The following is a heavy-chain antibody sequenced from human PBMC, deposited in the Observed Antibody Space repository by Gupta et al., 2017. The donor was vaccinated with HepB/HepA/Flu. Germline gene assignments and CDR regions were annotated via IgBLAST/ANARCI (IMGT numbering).Heavy chain of an antibody. V-gene: IGHV3-11*01. CDR2: ISSSGSTI. Sequence: QVQLVESGGGLVKPGGSLRLSCEASGFTFSDYYMGWIRQAPGKGLGWVSYISSSGSTIYYADSVKGRFTISRDNAKNSLYVQMNSRRAEDTAVYYCAKVGDDYGMRFDPWGQGTLVTVSS. CDR1: GFTFSDYY. J-gene: IGHJ5*02. CDR3: AKVGDDYGMRFDP. D-gene: IGHD4-17*01.